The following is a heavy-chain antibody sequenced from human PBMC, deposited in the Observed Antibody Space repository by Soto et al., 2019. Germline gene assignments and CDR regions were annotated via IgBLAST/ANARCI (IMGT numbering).Heavy chain of an antibody. V-gene: IGHV3-23*01. CDR3: AKDFLASDESDLVVPLFDY. J-gene: IGHJ4*02. CDR1: GFTFSSYA. Sequence: EVQLLESGGGLVQPGGSLRLSCAASGFTFSSYAMSWVRQAPGKGLEWVSAISGSGGSTYYADSVKGRFTISRDNSKNTLYLQMNSLRVEDTAVYYCAKDFLASDESDLVVPLFDYWGQGTLVTVSS. CDR2: ISGSGGST. D-gene: IGHD2-15*01.